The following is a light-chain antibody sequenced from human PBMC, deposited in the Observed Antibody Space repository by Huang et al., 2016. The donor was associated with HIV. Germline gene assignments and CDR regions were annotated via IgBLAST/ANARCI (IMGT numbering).Light chain of an antibody. J-gene: IGKJ1*01. CDR2: AAS. CDR3: QQYWSTPPAT. CDR1: QGISNS. Sequence: DIQMTQSPSSLPASVGARVTITCRASQGISNSLAWYQQKPGKAPKLLLYAASKLESGVPARFSGSASGTDYTLTISSLQPEDFATYYCQQYWSTPPATFGQGTKVEIK. V-gene: IGKV1-NL1*01.